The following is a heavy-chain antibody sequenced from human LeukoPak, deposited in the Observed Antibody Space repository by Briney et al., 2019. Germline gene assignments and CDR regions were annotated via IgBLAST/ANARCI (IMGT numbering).Heavy chain of an antibody. CDR2: IYYSGST. D-gene: IGHD6-13*01. J-gene: IGHJ5*02. V-gene: IGHV4-59*01. CDR3: ARVFVYSSSWYRPTAGHPFDP. Sequence: SETLSLTCTVSGCSISSYYWSWIRQPPGKGLEWIGYIYYSGSTNYNPSLKSRVTISVDTSKNQFSLKLSSVTAADTAVYYCARVFVYSSSWYRPTAGHPFDPWGQGTLVTVSS. CDR1: GCSISSYY.